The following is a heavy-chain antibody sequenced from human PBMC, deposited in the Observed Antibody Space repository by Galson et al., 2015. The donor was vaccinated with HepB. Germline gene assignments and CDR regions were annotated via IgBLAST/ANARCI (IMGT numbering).Heavy chain of an antibody. CDR3: ARGVRNIVVVTAGFDY. J-gene: IGHJ4*02. CDR1: GFTFSSYS. V-gene: IGHV3-48*02. Sequence: SLRLSCAASGFTFSSYSMNWVRQAPGKGLEWVSYISSSSSTIYYADSVKGRFTISRDNAKNSLYLQMNSLRDEDTAVYYCARGVRNIVVVTAGFDYWGQGTLVTVSS. D-gene: IGHD2-21*02. CDR2: ISSSSSTI.